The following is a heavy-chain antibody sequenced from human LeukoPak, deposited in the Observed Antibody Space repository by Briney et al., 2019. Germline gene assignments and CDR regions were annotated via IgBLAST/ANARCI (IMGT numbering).Heavy chain of an antibody. CDR1: GGSISSSSYY. D-gene: IGHD1-7*01. Sequence: KPSETLSFTCTVSGGSISSSSYYWGWMRQPPGKGLEWIGSIYYSGSTYYNPSLKGRVTISVDTSKNQFSLKLSSVTAADTAVYYCARVGTTIVVSYYYYYMDVWGKGTTVTVSS. CDR2: IYYSGST. J-gene: IGHJ6*03. V-gene: IGHV4-39*07. CDR3: ARVGTTIVVSYYYYYMDV.